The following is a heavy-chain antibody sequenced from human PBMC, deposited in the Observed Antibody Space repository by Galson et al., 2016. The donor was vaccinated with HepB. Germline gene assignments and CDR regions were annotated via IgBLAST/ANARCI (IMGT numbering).Heavy chain of an antibody. Sequence: SLRLSCATSGFRFSGHGMHWVHQAPGKGLQWVAFISDDGIRKYYADSVRGRFIISRDYFKDTVYLQMNSLRPEDTAFYYCARDRTRAWSLDYWGQGALVTVSS. J-gene: IGHJ4*02. CDR1: GFRFSGHG. CDR3: ARDRTRAWSLDY. V-gene: IGHV3-30*03. D-gene: IGHD3-3*01. CDR2: ISDDGIRK.